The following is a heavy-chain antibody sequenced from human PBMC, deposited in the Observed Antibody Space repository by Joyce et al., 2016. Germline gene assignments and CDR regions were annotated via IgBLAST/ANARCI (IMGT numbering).Heavy chain of an antibody. J-gene: IGHJ4*02. Sequence: QLQLQESGSGLVKPSQTLSLTCAVSGASVSSGGYSWSWIRQPPGKGLEWIGYIDDNGSTYYNPSLKSRVTISVDRSKNQFSLKLASVTAADTAVYYCASGFNFKGRSFFDYWGQGALVTVSS. CDR3: ASGFNFKGRSFFDY. CDR1: GASVSSGGYS. V-gene: IGHV4-30-2*01. D-gene: IGHD3-10*01. CDR2: IDDNGST.